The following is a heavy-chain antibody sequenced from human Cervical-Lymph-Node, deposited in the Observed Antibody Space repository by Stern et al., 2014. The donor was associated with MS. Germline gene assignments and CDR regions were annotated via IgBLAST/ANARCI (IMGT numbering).Heavy chain of an antibody. J-gene: IGHJ6*02. CDR2: ATYDGSDQ. V-gene: IGHV3-30*03. D-gene: IGHD3-10*01. Sequence: VQLEESGGGVVQPGKSLRLSCAASGFTFSDYGMHWVRKAPGKGLEWVALATYDGSDQYYADSVKGRFTVSRDNSKNTVLLQMNGLRPEDTAVYFCARDRGLTHYFYGMDVWGQGTTVTVSS. CDR3: ARDRGLTHYFYGMDV. CDR1: GFTFSDYG.